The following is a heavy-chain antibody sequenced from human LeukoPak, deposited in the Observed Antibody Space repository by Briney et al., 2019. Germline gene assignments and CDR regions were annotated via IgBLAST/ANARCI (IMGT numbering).Heavy chain of an antibody. J-gene: IGHJ4*02. D-gene: IGHD3-22*01. CDR2: ISYDGSNK. CDR1: GFTFSSYA. CDR3: ARGEGYYDSSGYYYYFDY. Sequence: GGSLRLSCAASGFTFSSYAMYWVRQAPGKGLEWVAVISYDGSNKYYADSVKGRFTISRDNSKNTLYLQMNSLRSEDTAVYYCARGEGYYDSSGYYYYFDYWGQGTLVTVSS. V-gene: IGHV3-30-3*01.